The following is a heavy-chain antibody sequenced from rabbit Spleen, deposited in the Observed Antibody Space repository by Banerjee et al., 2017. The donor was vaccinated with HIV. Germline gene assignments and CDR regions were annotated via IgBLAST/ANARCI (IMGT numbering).Heavy chain of an antibody. CDR3: ARSGYNLGYASVTRLDL. CDR1: GFDFTSDY. Sequence: QEQLKETGGGLVQPGGSLTLSCKASGFDFTSDYMTWVRQAPGKGLEWIGLIYTGSDSTYYASWAKGRFTITRSTSQGTVDLKMTSLTAADTATYFCARSGYNLGYASVTRLDLWGPGTLVTVS. D-gene: IGHD6-1*01. V-gene: IGHV1S43*01. CDR2: IYTGSDST. J-gene: IGHJ3*01.